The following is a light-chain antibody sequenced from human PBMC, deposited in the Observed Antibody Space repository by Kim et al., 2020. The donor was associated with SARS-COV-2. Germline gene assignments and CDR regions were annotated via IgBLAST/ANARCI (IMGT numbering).Light chain of an antibody. CDR3: QQYNNWPPWT. J-gene: IGKJ1*01. CDR2: SAS. CDR1: QSVSSN. Sequence: EIVMTQSPATLSVSPGERATLSCRASQSVSSNLAWYQHKPGQAPRLLIYSASTRATGIPARFSGSGSGTELTLTISSLQSEDLAVYYCQQYNNWPPWTFGQGTKVDIK. V-gene: IGKV3-15*01.